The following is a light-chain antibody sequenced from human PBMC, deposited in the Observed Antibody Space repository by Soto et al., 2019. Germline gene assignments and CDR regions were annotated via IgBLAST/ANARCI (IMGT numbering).Light chain of an antibody. CDR2: STN. Sequence: QAVVTQEPSFSVSPGGTVTLTCGLSSGSVSTSYYPSWYQQTPGQAPRTLIYSTNSRSSGVPDRFSGSILGNKAARTITGAQADDESDYYCVLFMGNGISVFGGGTKLTVL. CDR3: VLFMGNGISV. CDR1: SGSVSTSYY. V-gene: IGLV8-61*01. J-gene: IGLJ2*01.